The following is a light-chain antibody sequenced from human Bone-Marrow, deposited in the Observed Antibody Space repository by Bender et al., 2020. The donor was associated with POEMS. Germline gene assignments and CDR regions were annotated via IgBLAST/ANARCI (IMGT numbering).Light chain of an antibody. CDR2: GNN. CDR1: SSNIGAGYD. Sequence: QSVLTQPPSVSGAPGQRVTISCTGSSSNIGAGYDVHWYQQLPGTAPKLLIYGNNNRPSGVPDRFSGSKSATSASLTITGLRPEDEADYYCAAWDDSLRAWVFGGGTKLTVL. J-gene: IGLJ2*01. CDR3: AAWDDSLRAWV. V-gene: IGLV1-50*01.